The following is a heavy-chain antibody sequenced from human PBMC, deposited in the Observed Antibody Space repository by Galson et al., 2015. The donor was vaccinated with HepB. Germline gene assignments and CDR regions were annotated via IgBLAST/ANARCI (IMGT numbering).Heavy chain of an antibody. CDR3: ARAKEGRGYFDY. J-gene: IGHJ4*02. CDR1: GGSFSAYY. Sequence: GGSFSAYYWSWIRQPPGEGLEWIGEAYHSGGTNYRPSLKSRVTISVDKSKNQFSLKLTSVTAADTAVYYCARAKEGRGYFDYWGQGTLVTVSS. V-gene: IGHV4-34*01. D-gene: IGHD3-10*01. CDR2: AYHSGGT.